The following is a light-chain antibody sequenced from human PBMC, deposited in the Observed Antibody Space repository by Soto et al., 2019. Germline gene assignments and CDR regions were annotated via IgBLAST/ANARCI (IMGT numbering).Light chain of an antibody. Sequence: EIVMTQSPATLSLSPGERATLSCRASQSITSNLAWYQQKPGRAPRLLIYGASTRATGIPARFSGSGSGTDFTLTISSLQPEDFATYYCQESYSTPMYTFGQGTKLEI. CDR1: QSITSN. CDR3: QESYSTPMYT. V-gene: IGKV3-15*01. CDR2: GAS. J-gene: IGKJ2*01.